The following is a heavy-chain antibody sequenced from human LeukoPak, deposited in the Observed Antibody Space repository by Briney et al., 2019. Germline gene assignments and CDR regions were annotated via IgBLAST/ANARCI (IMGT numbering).Heavy chain of an antibody. CDR2: ISSSSSYI. J-gene: IGHJ3*02. V-gene: IGHV3-21*04. Sequence: GGSLRLSYAASGFTFSSYSMSWVRQAAGKGLEWVSSISSSSSYIYYTDSVKGRFTISRDNAKNSLYLQMNSLRAEDTALYYCAREGPYIAVAGSDAFDIWGQGTMVTVSS. CDR3: AREGPYIAVAGSDAFDI. CDR1: GFTFSSYS. D-gene: IGHD6-19*01.